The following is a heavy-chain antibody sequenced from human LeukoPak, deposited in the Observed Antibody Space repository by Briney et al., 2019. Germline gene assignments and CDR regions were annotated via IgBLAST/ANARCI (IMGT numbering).Heavy chain of an antibody. J-gene: IGHJ4*02. D-gene: IGHD3-3*01. Sequence: PGGSLRLSCAASGFTFSSYTMNWVRQAPGKGLEWVSSISSSSSYMYYADSVKGRFTISRDNAKNSLYLQMDSLRAEDTAVYYCARAPRTYDFWSGYLLDYWGQGTLVTVSS. CDR2: ISSSSSYM. CDR1: GFTFSSYT. CDR3: ARAPRTYDFWSGYLLDY. V-gene: IGHV3-21*01.